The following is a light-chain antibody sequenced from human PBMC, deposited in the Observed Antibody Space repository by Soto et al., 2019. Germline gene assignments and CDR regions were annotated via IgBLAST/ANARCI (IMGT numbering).Light chain of an antibody. Sequence: QSVLTQPPSVSAAPGQKVSISCFGSSSNIGKNYVSWYQQFPGTAPKLLIYDNDKRPSGIPDRFSGSKSGTSATLGITGLQTGDEADYYCATWDSSLSAGVFGGGTKLTVL. CDR1: SSNIGKNY. J-gene: IGLJ3*02. CDR2: DND. V-gene: IGLV1-51*01. CDR3: ATWDSSLSAGV.